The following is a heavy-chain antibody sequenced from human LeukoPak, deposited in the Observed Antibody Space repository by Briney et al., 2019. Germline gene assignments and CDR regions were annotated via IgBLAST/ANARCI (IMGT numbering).Heavy chain of an antibody. CDR2: IYTSGST. J-gene: IGHJ4*02. CDR3: ASGSVYDFWSGYYFGY. V-gene: IGHV4-61*02. D-gene: IGHD3-3*01. CDR1: GGSISSGSYY. Sequence: PSETLSLTCTVSGGSISSGSYYWSWIRQPAGKGLEWIGRIYTSGSTNYNPSLKSRVTISVDTSKNQFSLKLSSVIAADTAVYYCASGSVYDFWSGYYFGYWGQGTLVTVSS.